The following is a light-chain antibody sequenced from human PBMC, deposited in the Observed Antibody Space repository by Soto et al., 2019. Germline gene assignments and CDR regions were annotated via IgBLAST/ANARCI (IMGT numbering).Light chain of an antibody. V-gene: IGKV1-5*01. J-gene: IGKJ1*01. CDR1: QSIKDW. CDR3: QQYNSYPWT. CDR2: DAS. Sequence: EIQMTQSPSTLSASVGDRVTITCRASQSIKDWLAWYQQKPGKAPKLLIFDASSLESGVPSRFSGSGSGSQFTLTISSLQPDDFATYYCQQYNSYPWTFGQGTQVEIK.